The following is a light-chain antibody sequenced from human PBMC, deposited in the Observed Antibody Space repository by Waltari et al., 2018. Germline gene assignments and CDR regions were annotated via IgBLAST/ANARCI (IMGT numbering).Light chain of an antibody. CDR3: QQYGSSPG. V-gene: IGKV3-20*01. Sequence: DIVLTHSPGTLSLSAGDRATISCRANQRVSNTYLSWYQQKPGQAPRLLLYDADTRATGIPDRFSGSWSGTEFTLTITRLEPEDFGVYYCQQYGSSPGFGQGTKVEIK. CDR2: DAD. CDR1: QRVSNTY. J-gene: IGKJ1*01.